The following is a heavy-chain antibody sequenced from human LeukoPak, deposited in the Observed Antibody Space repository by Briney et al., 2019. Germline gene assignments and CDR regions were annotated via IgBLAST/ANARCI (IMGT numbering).Heavy chain of an antibody. CDR1: GYTFTSYG. CDR3: ARAHSSGWSDAFDI. CDR2: ISAYNGNT. J-gene: IGHJ3*02. V-gene: IGHV1-18*01. D-gene: IGHD6-19*01. Sequence: ASVKVSCKASGYTFTSYGISWVRQAPGQGLEWMGWISAYNGNTNYAQKFQGRVTMTRDTSISTAYMELSRLRSDDTAVYYCARAHSSGWSDAFDIWGQGTMVTVSS.